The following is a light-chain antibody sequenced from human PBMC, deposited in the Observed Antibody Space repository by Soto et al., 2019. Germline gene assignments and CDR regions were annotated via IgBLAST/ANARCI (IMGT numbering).Light chain of an antibody. CDR3: SSYKRSGTYV. J-gene: IGLJ1*01. V-gene: IGLV2-14*01. Sequence: QSALTQPASVSGSPGQSITISCTGTSSDVGGYNYVSWYQQHPGKAPKLMIYEVSNRPSGVSNRFSGSKSGNTASLTISGLQAEDDADYYCSSYKRSGTYVFGTGTKVTVL. CDR1: SSDVGGYNY. CDR2: EVS.